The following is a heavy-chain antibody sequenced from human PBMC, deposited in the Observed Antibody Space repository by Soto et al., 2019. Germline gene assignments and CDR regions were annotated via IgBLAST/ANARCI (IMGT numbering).Heavy chain of an antibody. CDR3: AQDGRSGSVTRPDH. D-gene: IGHD1-26*01. J-gene: IGHJ4*02. CDR1: GFTFKSYV. CDR2: ISYDGSYQ. V-gene: IGHV3-30*18. Sequence: GGSLRRSWAASGFTFKSYVMHWVRQAPGKGLEWVAVISYDGSYQYYSDSVNGRFTISRDNSKNTRNLQMNSLRVEDSAMYYCAQDGRSGSVTRPDHWGQGTLVTVSS.